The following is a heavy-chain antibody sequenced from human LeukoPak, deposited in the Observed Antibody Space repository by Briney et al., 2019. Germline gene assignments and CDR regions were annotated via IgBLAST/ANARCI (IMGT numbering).Heavy chain of an antibody. Sequence: SETLSLTCTVSGGSIRSYYWSWIRQPPGKGLEWIGEINHSGSTNYNPSLKSRVTISVDTSKNQFSLKLSSVTAADTAVYYCARHLGLRSFDYWGQGTLVTVSS. V-gene: IGHV4-34*01. D-gene: IGHD1-7*01. J-gene: IGHJ4*02. CDR3: ARHLGLRSFDY. CDR1: GGSIRSYY. CDR2: INHSGST.